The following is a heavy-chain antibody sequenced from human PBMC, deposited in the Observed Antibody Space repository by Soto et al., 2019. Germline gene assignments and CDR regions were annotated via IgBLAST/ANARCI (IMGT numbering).Heavy chain of an antibody. V-gene: IGHV4-31*03. CDR1: GAYMRNDYYY. J-gene: IGHJ4*02. Sequence: SETLSLTCTVSGAYMRNDYYYWSWVRQNPGKDLEWIGHMHHSGRTHYNPSLKSRVAISVDASKNQFSLYLNSVTAADTAVYYCARWVEVSLDYFDSWGQGTPVTVS. CDR2: MHHSGRT. D-gene: IGHD2-15*01. CDR3: ARWVEVSLDYFDS.